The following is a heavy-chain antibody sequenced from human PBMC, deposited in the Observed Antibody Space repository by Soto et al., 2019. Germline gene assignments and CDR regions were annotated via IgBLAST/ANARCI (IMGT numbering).Heavy chain of an antibody. J-gene: IGHJ5*02. CDR2: MYLSXTT. V-gene: IGHV4-59*01. D-gene: IGHD1-1*01. CDR1: DGSLRSSH. Sequence: SSETLSLRCTVSDGSLRSSHWTWIRHPPGNGLECIGHMYLSXTTNFNPSPKSRITMSGDTHKNPFSLKLSSVTAADTAVYYCARAAETGGNWFDPWGQGTLVTSPQ. CDR3: ARAAETGGNWFDP.